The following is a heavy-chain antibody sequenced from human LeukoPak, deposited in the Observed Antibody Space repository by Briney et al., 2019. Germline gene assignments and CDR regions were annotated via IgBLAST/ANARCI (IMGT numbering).Heavy chain of an antibody. CDR1: GDSIGSYY. D-gene: IGHD3-22*01. J-gene: IGHJ5*02. Sequence: PSETLSLTCPMSGDSIGSYYWSCIRQSPVQGLVWIAYIYYNADTNYNPSFANRVTISVDTSKKQFYLNVTSVTAADTAVYYCARGQRVVVTRFDPWGQGTLVTVSS. CDR2: IYYNADT. V-gene: IGHV4-59*01. CDR3: ARGQRVVVTRFDP.